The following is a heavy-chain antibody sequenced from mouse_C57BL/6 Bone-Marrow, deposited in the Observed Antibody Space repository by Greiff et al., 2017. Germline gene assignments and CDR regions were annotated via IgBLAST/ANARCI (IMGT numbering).Heavy chain of an antibody. CDR1: GYTFTDYY. CDR2: IYPGGGNT. V-gene: IGHV1-76*01. CDR3: ARNCLDY. J-gene: IGHJ2*01. Sequence: QVQLQQSGAELVRPGASVKLSCKASGYTFTDYYINWVKQRPGQGLEWIARIYPGGGNTYYNGKFKGKATLTAEKSSSTAYMQLSSLTSEDSAVYFCARNCLDYWGQGTTLTVSS.